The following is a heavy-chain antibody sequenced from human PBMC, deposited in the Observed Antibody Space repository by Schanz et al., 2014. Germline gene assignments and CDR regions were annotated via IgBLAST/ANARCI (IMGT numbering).Heavy chain of an antibody. D-gene: IGHD3-16*01. V-gene: IGHV3-48*02. J-gene: IGHJ5*02. Sequence: EVQLVESGGFFFPPFFSLLLSCEASVFPFIDYSMNWVRQAPGKGPEWISYISSYSTIHYADSVKGRFTISRDNARNSLFLQMNSLRDEDTAVYDCASARCFTCPDYWFAPGGQGTLVTVSS. CDR3: ASARCFTCPDYWFAP. CDR1: VFPFIDYS. CDR2: ISSYSTI.